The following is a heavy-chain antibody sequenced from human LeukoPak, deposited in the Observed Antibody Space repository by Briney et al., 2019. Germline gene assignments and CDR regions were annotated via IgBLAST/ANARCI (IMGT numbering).Heavy chain of an antibody. J-gene: IGHJ4*02. D-gene: IGHD5-18*01. CDR2: IWYDGSNK. V-gene: IGHV3-33*01. Sequence: GSLRLSCAASGFTFSSYGMHWVRQAPGKGLEWVSVIWYDGSNKYYADSVKGRFTISRDNSKNTLYLQMNSLRAEDTAVYYCARGIVDTAMVTLDDWGQGTLVTVSS. CDR1: GFTFSSYG. CDR3: ARGIVDTAMVTLDD.